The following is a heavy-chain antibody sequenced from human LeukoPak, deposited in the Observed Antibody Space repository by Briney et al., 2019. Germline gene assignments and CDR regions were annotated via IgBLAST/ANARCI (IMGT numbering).Heavy chain of an antibody. CDR1: GFTFSNYA. D-gene: IGHD2-21*02. CDR2: ISGSGGST. J-gene: IGHJ5*02. CDR3: ARDSTYCGGDCYPGSWFDP. Sequence: GGSLRLSCAASGFTFSNYAMSWVRQAPGKGLEWVSSISGSGGSTYYADSVKGRFTISRDNSKNTLYLQMNSLRAEDTAVYYCARDSTYCGGDCYPGSWFDPWGQGTLVTVSS. V-gene: IGHV3-23*01.